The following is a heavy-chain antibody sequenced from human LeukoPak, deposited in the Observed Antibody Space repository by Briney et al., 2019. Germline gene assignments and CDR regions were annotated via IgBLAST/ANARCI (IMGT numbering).Heavy chain of an antibody. CDR2: INPNSGGT. V-gene: IGHV1-2*02. CDR3: ARDPGSSGSDYYYYYYMDV. D-gene: IGHD6-6*01. J-gene: IGHJ6*03. Sequence: ASVKVSRKASGYTFTGYYMHWVRQAPGQGLEWMGWINPNSGGTNYAQKFQGRVTMTRDTSISTAYMELSRLRSDDTAVYYCARDPGSSGSDYYYYYYMDVWGKGTTVTVSS. CDR1: GYTFTGYY.